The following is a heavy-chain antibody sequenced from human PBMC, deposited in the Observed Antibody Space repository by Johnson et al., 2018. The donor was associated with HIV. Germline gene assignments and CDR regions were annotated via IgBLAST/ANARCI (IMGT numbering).Heavy chain of an antibody. V-gene: IGHV3-74*03. D-gene: IGHD3-10*01. CDR3: ANGWFSGAFDI. Sequence: MQLVESGGGLVQPGGSLRLSCAGSGYIFRNYWMHWVRQAPGKGLVWVARIYSAGSDTAYADSVKGRFTISRDNAKNTLYLQMHSLRLEDTAVYYCANGWFSGAFDIWGQGTMVTVSS. CDR2: IYSAGSDT. CDR1: GYIFRNYW. J-gene: IGHJ3*02.